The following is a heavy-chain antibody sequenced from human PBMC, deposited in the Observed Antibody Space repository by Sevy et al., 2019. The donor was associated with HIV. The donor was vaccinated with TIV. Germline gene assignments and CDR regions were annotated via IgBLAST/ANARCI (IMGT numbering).Heavy chain of an antibody. V-gene: IGHV3-30*02. Sequence: GGYLRLSCAASGFTFSSYGMHWVRHAPGKGLEWVAFIFYDGSDEYYADSVKGRFTISGDNSKNTLYLQMNSLRAADTAVYYCASDILTGSDYWGQGTLVTVSS. J-gene: IGHJ4*02. CDR3: ASDILTGSDY. D-gene: IGHD3-9*01. CDR2: IFYDGSDE. CDR1: GFTFSSYG.